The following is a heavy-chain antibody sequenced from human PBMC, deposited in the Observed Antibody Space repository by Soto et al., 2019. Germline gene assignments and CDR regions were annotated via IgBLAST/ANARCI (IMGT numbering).Heavy chain of an antibody. Sequence: ASVKVSCKASGYTFTSYNINWLRQAPGQGLEWVAGSTSNSGNSDYAQKFQGRLTVTRDTSISTAYMELSSLRSDDTAVYYCAKVPVYGTDYWGQGTLVTVSS. V-gene: IGHV1-8*01. CDR1: GYTFTSYN. D-gene: IGHD4-17*01. CDR3: AKVPVYGTDY. J-gene: IGHJ4*02. CDR2: STSNSGNS.